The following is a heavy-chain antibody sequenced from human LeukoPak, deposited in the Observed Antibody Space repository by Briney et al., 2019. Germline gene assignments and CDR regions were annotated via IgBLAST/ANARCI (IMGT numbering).Heavy chain of an antibody. Sequence: SETLSLTCTVSGGSISSSSYYWGWIRQPPGKGLEWIGSIYYSGSTYYNPSLKSRVTISVDTSKNQFSLKLSSVTAADTAVYYCARHCGYSSSWDYFDYWGQGTLVTVSS. CDR2: IYYSGST. D-gene: IGHD6-13*01. CDR3: ARHCGYSSSWDYFDY. V-gene: IGHV4-39*01. CDR1: GGSISSSSYY. J-gene: IGHJ4*02.